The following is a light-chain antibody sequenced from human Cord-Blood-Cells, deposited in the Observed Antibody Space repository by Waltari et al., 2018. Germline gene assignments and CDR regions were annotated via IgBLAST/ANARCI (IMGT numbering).Light chain of an antibody. CDR3: LLSYSGAWV. V-gene: IGLV7-46*01. J-gene: IGLJ3*02. CDR1: TGAVTSGHY. CDR2: DTS. Sequence: QAVVTQEPSLTVSPGGTVTLTCGSSTGAVTSGHYPYWFQQKPGQAPRTLSYDTSTKHSWTPARFSGSLLGGKAALTLSGAQPEDEAEYYCLLSYSGAWVFGGGTKLTVL.